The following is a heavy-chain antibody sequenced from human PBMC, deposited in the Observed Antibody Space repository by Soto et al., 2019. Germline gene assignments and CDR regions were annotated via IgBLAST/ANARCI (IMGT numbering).Heavy chain of an antibody. CDR2: INPGNGNT. D-gene: IGHD2-15*01. CDR1: GYTFRNFA. V-gene: IGHV1-3*01. CDR3: AREGPLGLLPGRKGSYGQYYYYYMDV. Sequence: GASVKASCKASGYTFRNFAMHWVRQAPGQRLEWMGWINPGNGNTKYSQTFQGRVTITRDTSASTAYMELSSLRAEDTAVYYCAREGPLGLLPGRKGSYGQYYYYYMDVWGKGTTVTVSS. J-gene: IGHJ6*03.